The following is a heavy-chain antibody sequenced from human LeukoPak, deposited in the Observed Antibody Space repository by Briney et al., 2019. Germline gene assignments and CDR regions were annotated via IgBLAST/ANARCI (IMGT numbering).Heavy chain of an antibody. V-gene: IGHV1-2*02. D-gene: IGHD5-12*01. Sequence: ASVKVSCMASGYPFAGYYLHWVRQAPGQGLEWVGWINPNSGDTNYAQKFQGRVTMTRDTSISTAYMELSRLSSDDTAVYYCARDVGNSGHEVFDYWGQGTLVTVSS. CDR3: ARDVGNSGHEVFDY. J-gene: IGHJ4*02. CDR1: GYPFAGYY. CDR2: INPNSGDT.